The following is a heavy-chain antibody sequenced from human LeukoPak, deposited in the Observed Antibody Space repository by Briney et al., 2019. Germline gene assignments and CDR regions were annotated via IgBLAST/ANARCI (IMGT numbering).Heavy chain of an antibody. V-gene: IGHV3-23*01. D-gene: IGHD1-1*01. CDR2: INGRGDDK. Sequence: GGSLRLSCEASGFTFNNHGLAWVRQAPGKGLDWVSGINGRGDDKYYDVSVKGRLTVSRDNSRNTLYLHMSALRAEDTAVYYCVKMAGPERRHCIDSWGPGILVSVSS. CDR1: GFTFNNHG. J-gene: IGHJ4*02. CDR3: VKMAGPERRHCIDS.